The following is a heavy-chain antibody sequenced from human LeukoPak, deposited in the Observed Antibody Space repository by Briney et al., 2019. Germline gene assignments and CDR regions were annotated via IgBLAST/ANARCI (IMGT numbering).Heavy chain of an antibody. CDR3: AKGAYDYIEMGYFDD. CDR2: IIGSSGDT. V-gene: IGHV3-23*01. Sequence: GGSLRLSCAASGFRFSNFAMSWVRQAPGKGLEWVSLIIGSSGDTLYADSVKGRFTISRDISKNRLYLQMNSLRAEDTALNYCAKGAYDYIEMGYFDDWGQGTLVTVSS. CDR1: GFRFSNFA. J-gene: IGHJ4*02. D-gene: IGHD5-12*01.